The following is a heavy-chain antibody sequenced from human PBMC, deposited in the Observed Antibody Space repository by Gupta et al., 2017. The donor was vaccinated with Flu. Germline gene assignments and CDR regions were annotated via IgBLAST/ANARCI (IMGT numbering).Heavy chain of an antibody. Sequence: EVQLLESGGGLVQPGGSLRLSCAASGFTFSSYAMSWVRRAPGNELEWVSAISGSGGNTYYADSVKGRFTISRDNSKNTLYLQMNSLRAEDTAVYYCAKGYCSSTSCYPYYFDYWGQGTLVTVSS. CDR2: ISGSGGNT. CDR3: AKGYCSSTSCYPYYFDY. V-gene: IGHV3-23*01. J-gene: IGHJ4*02. D-gene: IGHD2-2*01. CDR1: GFTFSSYA.